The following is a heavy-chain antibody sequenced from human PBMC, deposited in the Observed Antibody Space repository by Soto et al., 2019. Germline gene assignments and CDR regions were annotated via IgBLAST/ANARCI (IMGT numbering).Heavy chain of an antibody. V-gene: IGHV3-7*03. Sequence: EVQLVESGGGLVQPGGSLRLSCAASGFTFSSYWMSWVRQAPGKGLEWVANIKQDGSEKYYVDSVKGRFTISRDNAKNSLYLQMNSLRSEDTAVYYCARVYYYDSSGYYQGYYGMDVWGQGTTVTVSS. CDR3: ARVYYYDSSGYYQGYYGMDV. CDR2: IKQDGSEK. CDR1: GFTFSSYW. J-gene: IGHJ6*02. D-gene: IGHD3-22*01.